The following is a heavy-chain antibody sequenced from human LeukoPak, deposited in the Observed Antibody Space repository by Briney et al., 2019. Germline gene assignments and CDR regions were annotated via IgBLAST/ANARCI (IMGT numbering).Heavy chain of an antibody. V-gene: IGHV1-46*01. J-gene: IGHJ4*02. CDR3: ARGNRIVGATKDCDY. CDR1: GYTFTSYY. CDR2: INPSGGST. D-gene: IGHD1-26*01. Sequence: ASVKVSCKASGYTFTSYYMHWVRQAPGQGLEWMGIINPSGGSTSYAQKFQGRVTMTRDTSTSTVYMELSSLRSEDTAVYYCARGNRIVGATKDCDYWGQGTLVTVSS.